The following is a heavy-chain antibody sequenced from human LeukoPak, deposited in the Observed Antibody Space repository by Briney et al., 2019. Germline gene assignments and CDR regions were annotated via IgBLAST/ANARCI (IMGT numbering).Heavy chain of an antibody. CDR3: AKDKAIGYCSGGTCSYFDY. CDR1: GFSFSAYA. V-gene: IGHV3-23*01. J-gene: IGHJ4*02. CDR2: ISSNGSSA. Sequence: GGSLRLSCAASGFSFSAYAMSWVRQAPGKGLEWVSGISSNGSSAYYATSVKGRFTMSRDNSKNTLSLQMNSLRAEDTAVYYCAKDKAIGYCSGGTCSYFDYWGQGTLVTVSS. D-gene: IGHD2-15*01.